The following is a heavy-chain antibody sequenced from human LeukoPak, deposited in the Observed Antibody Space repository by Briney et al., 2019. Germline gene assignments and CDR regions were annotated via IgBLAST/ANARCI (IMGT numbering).Heavy chain of an antibody. D-gene: IGHD4-17*01. CDR3: ARGTDYGDYHYYYYMDV. CDR2: IYYSGST. CDR1: GGSISSYY. V-gene: IGHV4-59*01. Sequence: SETLSLTCTVSGGSISSYYWSWIRQPPGKGLEWIGYIYYSGSTNYNPSLKSRVTISVDTSKNQFSLKLSSVTAADTAVYYCARGTDYGDYHYYYYMDVWGKGTTVTVSS. J-gene: IGHJ6*03.